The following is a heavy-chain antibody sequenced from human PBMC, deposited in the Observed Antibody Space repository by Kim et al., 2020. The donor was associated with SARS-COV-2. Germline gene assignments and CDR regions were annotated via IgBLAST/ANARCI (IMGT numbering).Heavy chain of an antibody. D-gene: IGHD6-25*01. CDR1: GFTFSSYS. Sequence: GESLKISCAASGFTFSSYSMNWVRQAPGKGLEWVSSISSSSSYIYYADSVKGRFTISRDNAKNSLYLQMNSLRAEDTAVYYCAREGGYHEYYFDYWGQGTLVTVSS. CDR2: ISSSSSYI. V-gene: IGHV3-21*01. CDR3: AREGGYHEYYFDY. J-gene: IGHJ4*02.